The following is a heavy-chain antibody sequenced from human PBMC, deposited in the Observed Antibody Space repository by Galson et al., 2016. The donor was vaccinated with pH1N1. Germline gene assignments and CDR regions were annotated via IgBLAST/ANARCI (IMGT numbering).Heavy chain of an antibody. CDR1: GVISNSYG. CDR2: IMALFGTA. J-gene: IGHJ6*03. CDR3: ARGPHYYNSYMDV. Sequence: SVKVSCKASGVISNSYGFSWVRQVPGQGPEWMGGIMALFGTATYAQKFQGRVTITMDERTSTAYMELSSLRSEDTAVYYCARGPHYYNSYMDVWGKGTTVTVSS. V-gene: IGHV1-69*05.